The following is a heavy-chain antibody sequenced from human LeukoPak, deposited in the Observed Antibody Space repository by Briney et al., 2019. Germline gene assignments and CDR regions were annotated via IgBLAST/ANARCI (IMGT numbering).Heavy chain of an antibody. CDR2: IISSSSYI. CDR3: ASRKLGNDY. Sequence: GGSLTLSCPASGFTFSSYSMNWVRQPPGKGLEWVSSIISSSSYIYYADSVKGRFHIPRDNAKNSLYLQMTSLRAEDTGVYYCASRKLGNDYWGQGTLVTVSS. V-gene: IGHV3-21*01. CDR1: GFTFSSYS. D-gene: IGHD7-27*01. J-gene: IGHJ4*02.